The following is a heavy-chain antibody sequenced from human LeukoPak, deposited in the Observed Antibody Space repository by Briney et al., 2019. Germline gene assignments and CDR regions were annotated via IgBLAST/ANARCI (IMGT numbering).Heavy chain of an antibody. V-gene: IGHV3-23*01. CDR3: AKGSYYDSSGSFYFDY. CDR1: GFTFSSYA. Sequence: GGSLRLSCAASGFTFSSYAMSWVRQAPGKGPEWVSGISGSGDNTYYADSVKGRFTIFRDNSKNTLYVQVNSLGTEDTAAYYCAKGSYYDSSGSFYFDYWGQGTLVTVSS. D-gene: IGHD3-22*01. CDR2: ISGSGDNT. J-gene: IGHJ4*02.